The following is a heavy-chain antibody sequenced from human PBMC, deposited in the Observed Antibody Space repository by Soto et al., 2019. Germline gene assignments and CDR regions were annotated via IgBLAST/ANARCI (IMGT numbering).Heavy chain of an antibody. D-gene: IGHD1-20*01. Sequence: SETLSLTCTVSGGSISSYYWSWIRQPPWKGLEWIGYIYYSGSTNYNPSLKSRVTISVDTSKNQFSLKLSSVTAADTAVYYCARYNWNHILVGTNAFDTWGQGTILTVSS. CDR3: ARYNWNHILVGTNAFDT. CDR2: IYYSGST. CDR1: GGSISSYY. V-gene: IGHV4-59*08. J-gene: IGHJ3*02.